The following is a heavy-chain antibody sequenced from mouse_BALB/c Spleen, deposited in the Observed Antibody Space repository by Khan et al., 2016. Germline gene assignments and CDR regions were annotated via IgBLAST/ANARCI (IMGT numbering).Heavy chain of an antibody. CDR3: ASPYYYGSSHWYFDV. CDR1: GFSLTSYG. CDR2: IWSGGST. D-gene: IGHD1-1*01. V-gene: IGHV2-2*02. Sequence: QVQLQQSGPGLVQPSQSLSITCTVSGFSLTSYGVHWVRQSPGKGLEWLGVIWSGGSTDYNAAFISRLSISKDNSKSQVFFKMNSLQANDTAIYYCASPYYYGSSHWYFDVWGAGTTVTVSS. J-gene: IGHJ1*01.